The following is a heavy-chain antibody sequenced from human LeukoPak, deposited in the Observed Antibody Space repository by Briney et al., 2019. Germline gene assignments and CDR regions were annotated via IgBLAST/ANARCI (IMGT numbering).Heavy chain of an antibody. CDR2: ISGSGGST. CDR3: AKGEGRLLRFLEWLFVFDY. V-gene: IGHV3-23*01. D-gene: IGHD3-3*01. J-gene: IGHJ4*02. CDR1: GLTFSSYA. Sequence: GGSLRLSCAASGLTFSSYAMSWVRQAPGKGLEWVSAISGSGGSTYYADSVKGRFTISRDNSKNTLYLQMNSLRAEDTAVYYCAKGEGRLLRFLEWLFVFDYWGQGTLVTVSS.